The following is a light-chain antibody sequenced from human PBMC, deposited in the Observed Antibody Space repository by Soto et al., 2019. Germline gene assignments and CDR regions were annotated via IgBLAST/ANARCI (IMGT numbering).Light chain of an antibody. CDR1: QDISNR. CDR3: QNCFTVPYT. Sequence: DIQVNQSPSSLSASVGDRITITCQASQDISNRLNWYHQKPGKAPNLLIYDASNLAAGVPSGFSGSGSGTHFTFTITSLQPEDIGTYYCQNCFTVPYTFGQGTKVDIK. J-gene: IGKJ2*01. CDR2: DAS. V-gene: IGKV1-33*01.